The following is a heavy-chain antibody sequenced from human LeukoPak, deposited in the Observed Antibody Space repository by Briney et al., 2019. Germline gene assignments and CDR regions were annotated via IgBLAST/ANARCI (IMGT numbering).Heavy chain of an antibody. CDR2: IYYTGTT. V-gene: IGHV4-39*07. CDR3: ARDLGVVGAIHDAFDI. D-gene: IGHD1-26*01. J-gene: IGHJ3*02. CDR1: GGSISNTNYY. Sequence: SETLSLTCTVSGGSISNTNYYWAWIRQPPGRGLEWIGSIYYTGTTFDNPSLKSRVTLSVDTSKNQFSLRLTSVTAADTAMYYCARDLGVVGAIHDAFDIWGQGTMVTVSS.